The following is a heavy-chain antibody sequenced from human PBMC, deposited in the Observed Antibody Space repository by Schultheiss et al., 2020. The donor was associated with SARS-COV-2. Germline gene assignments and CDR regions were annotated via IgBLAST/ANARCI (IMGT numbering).Heavy chain of an antibody. Sequence: GVSLRLSCAASGFTLGSHWMSWVRQAPGKGLEWVSSISSSSSYIYYADSVKGRFTISRDNAKNSLYLQMNSLRAEDTAVYYCAREAADAFDIWGQGTMVTVAS. V-gene: IGHV3-21*01. J-gene: IGHJ3*02. CDR2: ISSSSSYI. CDR3: AREAADAFDI. CDR1: GFTLGSHW. D-gene: IGHD6-13*01.